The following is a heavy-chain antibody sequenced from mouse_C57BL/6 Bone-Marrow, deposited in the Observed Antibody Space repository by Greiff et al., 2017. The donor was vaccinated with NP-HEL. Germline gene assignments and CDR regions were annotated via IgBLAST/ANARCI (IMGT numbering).Heavy chain of an antibody. V-gene: IGHV1-26*01. D-gene: IGHD2-3*01. Sequence: EVQLQQSGPELVKPGASVKISCKASGYTFTDYYMNWVKQSHGKSLEWIGDINPNNGGTSYNQTFKGKATLTVDKSSSTASMELRSLTSEDSAVYYCARRWDYWGQGTTLTVSS. CDR1: GYTFTDYY. J-gene: IGHJ2*01. CDR2: INPNNGGT. CDR3: ARRWDY.